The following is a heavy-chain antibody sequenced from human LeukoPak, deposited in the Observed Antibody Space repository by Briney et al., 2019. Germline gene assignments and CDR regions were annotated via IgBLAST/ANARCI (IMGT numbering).Heavy chain of an antibody. V-gene: IGHV3-30*03. CDR3: ARDLSSSSTAYLQH. CDR1: GFSFSGYA. Sequence: GESLRLSCAASGFSFSGYAMTWVRQAPGKGLEWVALFSADGINIYYADSVKGRFTISRDNSKNTLYLQMNSLRAEDTAVYYCARDLSSSSTAYLQHWGQGSLVTVSS. J-gene: IGHJ1*01. CDR2: FSADGINI. D-gene: IGHD6-6*01.